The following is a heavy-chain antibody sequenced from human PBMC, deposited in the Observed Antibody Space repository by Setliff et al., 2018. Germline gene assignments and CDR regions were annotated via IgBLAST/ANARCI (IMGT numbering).Heavy chain of an antibody. CDR3: ARDPIVVVPAEHYYYGMDV. Sequence: NPSETLSLTCTVSGGSISSHYWSWIRQPPGKGLEWIGSIYYSGSTNYNPSLKSRVTISVDTSKNQFSLKLSSVTAADTAVYYCARDPIVVVPAEHYYYGMDVWGQGTTVTVSS. CDR2: IYYSGST. D-gene: IGHD2-2*01. J-gene: IGHJ6*02. CDR1: GGSISSHY. V-gene: IGHV4-59*11.